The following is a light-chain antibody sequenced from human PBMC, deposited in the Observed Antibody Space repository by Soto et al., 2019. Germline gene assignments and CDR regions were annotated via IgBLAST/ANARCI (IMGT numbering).Light chain of an antibody. CDR2: RDN. CDR1: SSNIGSNY. CDR3: ATWDDSLNGYV. V-gene: IGLV1-47*01. J-gene: IGLJ1*01. Sequence: QSVVTQPPSASGTPGQRVTISCSGSSSNIGSNYVYWYQRVTGAAPKLLIYRDNLRPSGVPDRFSGSKSGTSASLAISGLRSEDEAEYYCATWDDSLNGYVFGTGTKLTVL.